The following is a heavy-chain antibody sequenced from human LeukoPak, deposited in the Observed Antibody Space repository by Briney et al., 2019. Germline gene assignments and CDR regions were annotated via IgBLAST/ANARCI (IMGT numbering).Heavy chain of an antibody. Sequence: PGGSLRLSCAASGFTFSSYAMNWVRQAPGKGLKWGSAISGSAGTTYYADSVKGRFTISRDNSKNTLYLQMNSLRDQNTAVDYCASTFFGVAQLAWFYYYYMDVGGKGTTVTVSS. J-gene: IGHJ6*03. D-gene: IGHD3/OR15-3a*01. V-gene: IGHV3-23*01. CDR1: GFTFSSYA. CDR2: ISGSAGTT. CDR3: ASTFFGVAQLAWFYYYYMDV.